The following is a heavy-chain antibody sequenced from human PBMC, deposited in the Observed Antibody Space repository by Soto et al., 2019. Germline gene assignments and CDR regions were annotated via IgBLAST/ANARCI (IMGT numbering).Heavy chain of an antibody. D-gene: IGHD4-17*01. Sequence: QLQPQESGPGLVKPSETLSLTCTVSGGSISSSSYYWGWIRQPPGKGLEWIGSIYYSGSTYYNPSLKSRVTISVDTSKNQFSLKLSSVTAADTAVYYCARLRGTTAEPFDYWGQGTLVTVSS. V-gene: IGHV4-39*01. CDR3: ARLRGTTAEPFDY. CDR2: IYYSGST. CDR1: GGSISSSSYY. J-gene: IGHJ4*02.